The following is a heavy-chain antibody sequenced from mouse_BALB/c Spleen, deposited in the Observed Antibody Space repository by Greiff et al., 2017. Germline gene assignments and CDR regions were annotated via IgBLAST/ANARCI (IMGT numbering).Heavy chain of an antibody. Sequence: EVQLQQSGAELVKPGASVKLSCTASGFNIKDTYMHWVKQRPEQGLEWIGRIDPANGNTKYDPKFQGKATITADTSSNTAYLQLSSLTSEDTAVYYCARGGPYYRYDGAWFAYWGQGTLVTVSA. CDR1: GFNIKDTY. CDR3: ARGGPYYRYDGAWFAY. D-gene: IGHD2-14*01. V-gene: IGHV14-3*02. J-gene: IGHJ3*01. CDR2: IDPANGNT.